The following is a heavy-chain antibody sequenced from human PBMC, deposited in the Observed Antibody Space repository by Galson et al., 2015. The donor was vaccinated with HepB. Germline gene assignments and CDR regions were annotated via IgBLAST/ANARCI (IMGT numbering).Heavy chain of an antibody. Sequence: SETLSLTCTVSGGSIRSSSYYWGWIRQPPGKGLEWIGSIYYSGRTFYNPSLKSRVTISVDASKNQFSLEVRSMTAADTAAYYCARQPYISGWLSWYVDLWGRGTLVTVSA. CDR1: GGSIRSSSYY. D-gene: IGHD6-19*01. CDR3: ARQPYISGWLSWYVDL. J-gene: IGHJ2*01. CDR2: IYYSGRT. V-gene: IGHV4-39*01.